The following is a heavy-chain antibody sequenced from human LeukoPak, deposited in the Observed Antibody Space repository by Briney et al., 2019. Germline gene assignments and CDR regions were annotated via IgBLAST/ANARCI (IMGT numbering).Heavy chain of an antibody. Sequence: RGESLKISCKGSGYNFTRYWIGWVRQMPGKGLEWMGIIYPGDSDTRYSPSFQGQATISADKSINTAYLQWSSLKASDTAIYYCARRGGYSYGPSFDYWGQGTLVTVSS. J-gene: IGHJ4*02. CDR2: IYPGDSDT. CDR1: GYNFTRYW. V-gene: IGHV5-51*01. D-gene: IGHD5-18*01. CDR3: ARRGGYSYGPSFDY.